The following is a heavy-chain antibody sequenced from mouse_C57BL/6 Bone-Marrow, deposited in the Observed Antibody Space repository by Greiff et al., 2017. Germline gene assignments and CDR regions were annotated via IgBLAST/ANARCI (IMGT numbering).Heavy chain of an antibody. D-gene: IGHD3-1*01. Sequence: QVQLQPPGAELVRPGTSVKVSCKASGYAFTNYLIEWVKQRPGPGLEWIGVINPGSGGTKYNEKLKGKATLTADQSSSTSYMHLSSLTSEVSAVYFCARQGLKEGFAYWRQGTLVTGSA. CDR3: ARQGLKEGFAY. CDR1: GYAFTNYL. V-gene: IGHV1-54*01. CDR2: INPGSGGT. J-gene: IGHJ3*01.